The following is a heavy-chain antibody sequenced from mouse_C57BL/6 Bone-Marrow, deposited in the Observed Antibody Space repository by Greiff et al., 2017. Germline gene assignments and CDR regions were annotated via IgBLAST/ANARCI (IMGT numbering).Heavy chain of an antibody. J-gene: IGHJ1*03. CDR1: GYTFTSYW. CDR2: IHPNSGST. Sequence: QVQLKQPGAELVKPGASVKLSCKASGYTFTSYWMHWVKQRPGQGLEWIGMIHPNSGSTNYNEKFKSKATLTVDKSSSKAYMQLSSLTSEDSAVYYGARWGYFDVWGTGTTVTVSS. V-gene: IGHV1-64*01. CDR3: ARWGYFDV.